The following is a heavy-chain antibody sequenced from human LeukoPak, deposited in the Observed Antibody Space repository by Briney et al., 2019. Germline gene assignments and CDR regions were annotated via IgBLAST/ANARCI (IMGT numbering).Heavy chain of an antibody. D-gene: IGHD4-17*01. J-gene: IGHJ6*03. Sequence: GASVKVSCKASGYTFTGYYMHWMRQAPGQGLEWMGRINPNSGGTNYAQKFQGRVTMTRDTSISTAYMELSRLRSDDRAVYYCARSYGDYGNHYYYMDVWRKGTTVTVSS. CDR2: INPNSGGT. CDR1: GYTFTGYY. V-gene: IGHV1-2*06. CDR3: ARSYGDYGNHYYYMDV.